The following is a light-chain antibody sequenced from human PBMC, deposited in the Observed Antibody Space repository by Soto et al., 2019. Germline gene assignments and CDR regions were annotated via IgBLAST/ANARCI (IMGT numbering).Light chain of an antibody. J-gene: IGKJ4*01. CDR2: GTS. V-gene: IGKV3-20*01. Sequence: DIVLTQSPGTLSLSPGERATLSCRASQSVSSNYLAWYQQRPGQAPRLLIYGTSNRATGIPDRFSGSGSGTDFTLTISRLEPEDFAVYYCQQCDTSPLTFAGGTRVAIK. CDR3: QQCDTSPLT. CDR1: QSVSSNY.